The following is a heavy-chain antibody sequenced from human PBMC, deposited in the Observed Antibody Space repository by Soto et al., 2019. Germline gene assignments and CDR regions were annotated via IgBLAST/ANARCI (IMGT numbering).Heavy chain of an antibody. CDR1: GGSISSYY. V-gene: IGHV4-59*08. CDR2: IYYSGST. Sequence: PSETLSLTCTVSGGSISSYYWSWIRQPPGKGLEWIGYIYYSGSTNYNPSLKGRVTISVDTSKNQFSLKLSSVTAADTAVYYCARGSIMVRGVTHWFDPWGQGTLVTVS. D-gene: IGHD3-10*01. J-gene: IGHJ5*02. CDR3: ARGSIMVRGVTHWFDP.